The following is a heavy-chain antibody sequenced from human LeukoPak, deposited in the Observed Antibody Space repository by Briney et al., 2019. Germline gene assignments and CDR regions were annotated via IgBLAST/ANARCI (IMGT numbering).Heavy chain of an antibody. Sequence: GSLRLSCAASGFTFSSYAMSWVRQAPGKGLEWVSYISSSSSTIYYADSVKGRFTISRDNAKNSLYLQMNSLRAEDTAVYYCARDSAAGEFDYWGQGTLVTVSS. D-gene: IGHD6-13*01. CDR2: ISSSSSTI. CDR3: ARDSAAGEFDY. CDR1: GFTFSSYA. J-gene: IGHJ4*02. V-gene: IGHV3-48*01.